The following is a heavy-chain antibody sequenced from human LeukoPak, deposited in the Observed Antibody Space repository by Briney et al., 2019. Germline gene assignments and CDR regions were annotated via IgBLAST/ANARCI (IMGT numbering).Heavy chain of an antibody. J-gene: IGHJ3*02. Sequence: GGSLRLSCAASGFSFISYGMHWVRQAPGKGLEWVGVISDDGRRKDYADSVKGRFTISRDNAKNSLYLQMNSLRAEDTAVYYCATNDYGDYADAFDIWGQGTMVTVSS. CDR3: ATNDYGDYADAFDI. D-gene: IGHD4-17*01. CDR2: ISDDGRRK. V-gene: IGHV3-30*03. CDR1: GFSFISYG.